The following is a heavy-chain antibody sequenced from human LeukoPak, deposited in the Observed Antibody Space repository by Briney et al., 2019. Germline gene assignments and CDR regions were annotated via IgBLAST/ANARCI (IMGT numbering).Heavy chain of an antibody. D-gene: IGHD1-26*01. CDR2: TSVYNGNT. CDR3: ARSEVGALVDY. Sequence: GASVKVSCKASGYTFTSYDITWVRQAHAQGLEWMGWTSVYNGNTKYAQKVEGRVTMTTDTSTSTAYMELRSLRSDDTAVYYCARSEVGALVDYWGQGTLVTVSS. CDR1: GYTFTSYD. J-gene: IGHJ4*02. V-gene: IGHV1-18*01.